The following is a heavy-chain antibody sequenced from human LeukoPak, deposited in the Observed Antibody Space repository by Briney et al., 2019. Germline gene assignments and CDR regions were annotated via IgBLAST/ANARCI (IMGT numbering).Heavy chain of an antibody. Sequence: GGSLRLSCAASTFAFSNYGMHWVRQAPGKGLEWVAFIQYDGRNKYYADSVKGRFTISRDNAKNSLYLQMNSLRAEDTAVYYCARDLNLDAFDIWGQGTMLTVSS. J-gene: IGHJ3*02. CDR2: IQYDGRNK. CDR1: TFAFSNYG. CDR3: ARDLNLDAFDI. V-gene: IGHV3-30*02.